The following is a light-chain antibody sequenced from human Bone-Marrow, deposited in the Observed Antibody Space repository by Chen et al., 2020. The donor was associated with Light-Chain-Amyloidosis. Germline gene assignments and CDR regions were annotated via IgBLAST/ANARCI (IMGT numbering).Light chain of an antibody. CDR2: GSS. J-gene: IGKJ4*01. Sequence: EIVLMQSPGTLSLSPGEGANLSCRASQTISSNYLTWYQHKFGQAPRLLIYGSSSRATGIPDRFTGSGSGTDFTLTINRLEPEDFAMYYCQQYGTSPLTFGGGTKVEIK. CDR3: QQYGTSPLT. V-gene: IGKV3-20*01. CDR1: QTISSNY.